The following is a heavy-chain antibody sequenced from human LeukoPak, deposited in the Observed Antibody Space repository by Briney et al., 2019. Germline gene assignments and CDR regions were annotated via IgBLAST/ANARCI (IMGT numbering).Heavy chain of an antibody. Sequence: GASVKVSCKAYGYTFTTCTMHWVRQAPGQRLEWMGWINADNGNTTYSQKFQGRVTFTRDRSASTAYMELSSLRSEDTAVYYCARSGGSLFAYNFWGQGTKVTVSS. CDR1: GYTFTTCT. V-gene: IGHV1-3*01. D-gene: IGHD2-8*02. CDR3: ARSGGSLFAYNF. CDR2: INADNGNT. J-gene: IGHJ3*01.